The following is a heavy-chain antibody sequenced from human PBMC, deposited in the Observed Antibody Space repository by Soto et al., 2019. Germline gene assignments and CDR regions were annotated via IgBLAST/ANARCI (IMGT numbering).Heavy chain of an antibody. J-gene: IGHJ5*02. D-gene: IGHD6-13*01. CDR2: ISSSSSTI. V-gene: IGHV3-48*01. Sequence: EVQLVESGGGLVQPGGSLRLSCAASGFTFSSYSMNWVRQAPGKGLEWVSYISSSSSTIYYADSVKGRFTISRDNPKNSLYLQMNSLRAEDTAVYYCARHPERIAEIGWFDPWGQGTLVTVSS. CDR3: ARHPERIAEIGWFDP. CDR1: GFTFSSYS.